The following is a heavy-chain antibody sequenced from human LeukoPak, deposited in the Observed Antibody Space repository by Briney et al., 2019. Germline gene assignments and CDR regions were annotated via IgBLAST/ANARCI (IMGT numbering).Heavy chain of an antibody. V-gene: IGHV3-33*01. Sequence: GGSLRLSCAASGFSLSNYGMHWVRQAPGMGLEWVAALLYDGNTKHYADSVKGRFTISRDISKNTFYLQMNSLTAEDTAVYYCARDHRPEIQYYYMDVWGKGTTVAVSS. CDR3: ARDHRPEIQYYYMDV. D-gene: IGHD1-14*01. CDR2: LLYDGNTK. J-gene: IGHJ6*03. CDR1: GFSLSNYG.